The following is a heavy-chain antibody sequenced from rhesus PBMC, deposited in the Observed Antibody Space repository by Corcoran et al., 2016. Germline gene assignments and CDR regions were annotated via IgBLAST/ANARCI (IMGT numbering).Heavy chain of an antibody. CDR3: ARGLVVVANFDY. CDR1: GGSITGGYYY. V-gene: IGHV3-59*02. D-gene: IGHD2-21*01. CDR2: ISNGGGST. J-gene: IGHJ4*01. Sequence: VKLQESGPGLVKPLETLSLTCAVAGGSITGGYYYMHWVRQASGKGLGGVSRISNGGGSTWYADSVKGRFTISRENAKNTLYLQMDSLRAEDTAVYYCARGLVVVANFDYWGQGVLVTVSS.